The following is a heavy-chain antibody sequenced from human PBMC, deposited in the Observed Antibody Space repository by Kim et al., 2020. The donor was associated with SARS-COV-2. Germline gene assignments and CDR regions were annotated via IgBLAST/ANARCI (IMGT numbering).Heavy chain of an antibody. CDR3: ARVRFTCGGVIVRPYFDY. CDR2: IYYSGST. Sequence: SETLSLTCTVSGGSISSYYWSWIRQPPGKGLEWIGYIYYSGSTNYNPPLKSRVTISVDKSKNQFSLKLSSVTAADTTVYYCARVRFTCGGVIVRPYFDYWGQRPLVTVSS. V-gene: IGHV4-59*13. J-gene: IGHJ4*02. CDR1: GGSISSYY. D-gene: IGHD3-16*02.